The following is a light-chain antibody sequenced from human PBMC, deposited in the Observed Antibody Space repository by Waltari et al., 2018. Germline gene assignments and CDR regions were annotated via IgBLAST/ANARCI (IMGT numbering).Light chain of an antibody. CDR3: QQYYNFPRT. Sequence: DVQMTQSPSSLSASVGDRVTITCRASQDIRSSLAWYQQKPGKAPNLLLYDASRLESGVPSRFSGRGSGTDYTLTIFSLQPEDFATYYCQQYYNFPRTFGQGTKVEIK. CDR1: QDIRSS. V-gene: IGKV1-NL1*01. J-gene: IGKJ1*01. CDR2: DAS.